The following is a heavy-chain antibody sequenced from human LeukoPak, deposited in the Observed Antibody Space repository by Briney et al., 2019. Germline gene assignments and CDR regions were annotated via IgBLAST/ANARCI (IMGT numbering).Heavy chain of an antibody. J-gene: IGHJ6*03. CDR2: ISGSGDRT. CDR3: ARGGTNYYYMDV. V-gene: IGHV3-23*01. Sequence: GGSLRLSCAASGFTFSSSGMSWVRQAPGKGLEWVSAISGSGDRTFYADSVKGRLTISRDNSKNTLYLQLNTVRAEDTALYYCARGGTNYYYMDVWGNGTTVTVSS. CDR1: GFTFSSSG. D-gene: IGHD3-10*01.